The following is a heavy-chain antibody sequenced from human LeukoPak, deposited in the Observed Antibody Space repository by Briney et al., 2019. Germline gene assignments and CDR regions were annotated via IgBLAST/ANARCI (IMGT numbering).Heavy chain of an antibody. CDR1: GFTFTGCA. CDR2: ISGSGGST. J-gene: IGHJ4*02. CDR3: AKGSEYSYFDY. D-gene: IGHD6-6*01. V-gene: IGHV3-23*01. Sequence: GGSLRLSCEASGFTFTGCAMSGVRQAPGKGLEWVSAISGSGGSTYYADSVKGRFTISRDNSKNTLYLQMNSLRAEDTAVYYCAKGSEYSYFDYWGQGTLVTVSS.